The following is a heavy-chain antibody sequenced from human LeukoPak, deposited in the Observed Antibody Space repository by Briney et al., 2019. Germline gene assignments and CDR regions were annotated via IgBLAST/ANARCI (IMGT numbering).Heavy chain of an antibody. D-gene: IGHD1-1*01. CDR1: GGSFSGYY. V-gene: IGHV4-34*01. Sequence: TSETLSLTCAVYGGSFSGYYWSWIRQPPGKGLEWIGEINHSGSTNYNPSLKSRVTISVDTSKNQFSLKLSSVTAADTAVYYCARGIDDGDNWFDPWGQGTQVTVSS. CDR3: ARGIDDGDNWFDP. J-gene: IGHJ5*02. CDR2: INHSGST.